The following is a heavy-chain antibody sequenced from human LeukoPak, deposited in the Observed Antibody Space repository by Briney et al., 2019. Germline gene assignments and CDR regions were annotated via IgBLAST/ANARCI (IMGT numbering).Heavy chain of an antibody. CDR1: GGSFSGYY. Sequence: ASETLSLTCAVYGGSFSGYYWSWIRQPPGKGLEWIGEINHSGSTNYNPSLKSRVTISVDTSKNQFSLKLSSVTAADTAVYYCARGPPPPRIAAAGLYYYYYYMDVWGQGSLVAVSS. D-gene: IGHD6-13*01. V-gene: IGHV4-34*01. CDR2: INHSGST. J-gene: IGHJ6*03. CDR3: ARGPPPPRIAAAGLYYYYYYMDV.